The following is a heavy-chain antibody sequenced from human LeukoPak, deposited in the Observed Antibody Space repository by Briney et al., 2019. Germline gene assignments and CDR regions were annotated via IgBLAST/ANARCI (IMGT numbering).Heavy chain of an antibody. CDR2: IIPIFGTA. D-gene: IGHD3-16*02. V-gene: IGHV1-69*05. J-gene: IGHJ4*02. CDR3: ARDPIMITFGGVIVRRNYFDY. Sequence: ASVKVSCKASGYTFTSYYMHWVRQAPGQGLEWMGGIIPIFGTANYAQKFQGRVTITTDESTSTAYMELSSLRSEDTAVYYCARDPIMITFGGVIVRRNYFDYWGQGTLVTVSS. CDR1: GYTFTSYY.